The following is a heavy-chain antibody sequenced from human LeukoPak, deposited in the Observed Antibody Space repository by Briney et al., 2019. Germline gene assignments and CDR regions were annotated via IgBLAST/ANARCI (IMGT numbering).Heavy chain of an antibody. J-gene: IGHJ6*03. CDR2: IYSGGST. V-gene: IGHV3-66*01. CDR1: GFTVSSNY. Sequence: GGSLRLSCAASGFTVSSNYMSWVRQAPGKGLEWVSVIYSGGSTYYADSVKGRFTISRDNSKNTLYLQMNSLRAEDTAVYYCARESIYCSGGSCYGFDYYYYMDVWGKGTTVTISS. D-gene: IGHD2-15*01. CDR3: ARESIYCSGGSCYGFDYYYYMDV.